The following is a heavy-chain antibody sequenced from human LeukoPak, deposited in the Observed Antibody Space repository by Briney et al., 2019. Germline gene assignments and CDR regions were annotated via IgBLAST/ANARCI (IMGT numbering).Heavy chain of an antibody. CDR2: IYYSGST. CDR1: GGSFSGYY. Sequence: SETLSLTCAVYGGSFSGYYWSWIRQPPGKGLEWIGYIYYSGSTKYNPSLKSRVTISVDTSKNQFSLKLSSVTAADTAVYYCARGARAGYNLEPFDYWGQGTLVTVSS. D-gene: IGHD5-24*01. CDR3: ARGARAGYNLEPFDY. J-gene: IGHJ4*02. V-gene: IGHV4-59*08.